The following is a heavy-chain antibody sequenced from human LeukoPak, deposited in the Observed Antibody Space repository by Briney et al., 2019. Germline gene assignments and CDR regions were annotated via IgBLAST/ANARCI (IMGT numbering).Heavy chain of an antibody. CDR2: IYWDDDK. D-gene: IGHD5-18*01. CDR3: AHRDIKDSYGHYYFDY. V-gene: IGHV2-5*02. J-gene: IGHJ4*02. CDR1: GFSLNTSGVG. Sequence: SGPTLVKPTQTLTLTCTFSGFSLNTSGVGVGWIRQPPGKALEWLALIYWDDDKRYSPSLKSRLTITKDTSKNQVVLTMTNMDPVDTATYYCAHRDIKDSYGHYYFDYWGQGTLVTVSS.